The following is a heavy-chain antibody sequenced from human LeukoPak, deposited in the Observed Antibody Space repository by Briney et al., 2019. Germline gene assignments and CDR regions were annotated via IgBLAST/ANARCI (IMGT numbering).Heavy chain of an antibody. Sequence: TGGSLRLSCAASGFTFSSYAMSWVRQAPGKGPERVSAISGSGGSTYYADSVKGRFTISRDNSKNTLYLQMNSLRAEDTAVYYCAKGPPNVVVPAAMVGSDWFDPWGQGTLVTVSS. CDR2: ISGSGGST. D-gene: IGHD2-2*01. V-gene: IGHV3-23*01. CDR1: GFTFSSYA. J-gene: IGHJ5*02. CDR3: AKGPPNVVVPAAMVGSDWFDP.